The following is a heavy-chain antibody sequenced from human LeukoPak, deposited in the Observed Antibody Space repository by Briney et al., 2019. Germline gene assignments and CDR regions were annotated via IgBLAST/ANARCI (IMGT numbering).Heavy chain of an antibody. D-gene: IGHD3-22*01. CDR2: IRYDGSNK. V-gene: IGHV3-30*02. CDR1: GFTFSSYG. CDR3: AKVLSVDSSGYYYAACDY. Sequence: GGSLRLSCAASGFTFSSYGMHWVRQAPGKGLEWVAFIRYDGSNKYYADSVKGRFTISRDNSKNTLYLQMNSLRAEDTAVYYCAKVLSVDSSGYYYAACDYWGQGTLVTVSS. J-gene: IGHJ4*02.